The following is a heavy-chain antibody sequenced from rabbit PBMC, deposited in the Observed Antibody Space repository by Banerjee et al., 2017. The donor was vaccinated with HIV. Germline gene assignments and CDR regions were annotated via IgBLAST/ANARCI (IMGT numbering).Heavy chain of an antibody. V-gene: IGHV1S45*01. Sequence: QEQLKETGGGLVQPGGSLTLSCKASGFDFSSSYWICWVRQAPGKGLEWIACIYAGSRGSTYYASWAKGRFTISKTSSTTVSLQMTSLTAADTATYFCARDGSSSGYYIPYYFTLWGPGTLVTVS. J-gene: IGHJ4*01. CDR2: IYAGSRGST. CDR3: ARDGSSSGYYIPYYFTL. CDR1: GFDFSSSYW. D-gene: IGHD1-1*01.